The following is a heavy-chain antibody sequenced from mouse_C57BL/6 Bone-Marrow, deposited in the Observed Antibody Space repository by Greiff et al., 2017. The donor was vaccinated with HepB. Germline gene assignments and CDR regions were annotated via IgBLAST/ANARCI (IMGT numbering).Heavy chain of an antibody. CDR1: GFTFSSYG. Sequence: EVQRVESGGDLVKPGGSLKLSCAASGFTFSSYGMSWVRQTPDKRLEWVATISSGGSYTYYPDSVKGRFTISRDNAKNTLYLQMSSLKSEDTAMYYCARPFYDGYYLLYAMDYWGQGTSVTVSS. V-gene: IGHV5-6*01. J-gene: IGHJ4*01. D-gene: IGHD2-3*01. CDR3: ARPFYDGYYLLYAMDY. CDR2: ISSGGSYT.